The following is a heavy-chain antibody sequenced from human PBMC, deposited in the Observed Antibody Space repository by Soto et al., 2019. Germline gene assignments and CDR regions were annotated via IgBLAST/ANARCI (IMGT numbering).Heavy chain of an antibody. D-gene: IGHD5-18*01. V-gene: IGHV4-34*01. CDR2: INHSGST. CDR1: GGSFSGYY. Sequence: QVQLQQWGAGLLKPSETLSLTCAVYGGSFSGYYWSWIRQPPGKGLEWIGEINHSGSTNYNPSLKSRVPISVDTSKNQSSLKLSSVTAADTAVYYCARDGFNYGSFDYWGQGTLVTVSS. J-gene: IGHJ4*02. CDR3: ARDGFNYGSFDY.